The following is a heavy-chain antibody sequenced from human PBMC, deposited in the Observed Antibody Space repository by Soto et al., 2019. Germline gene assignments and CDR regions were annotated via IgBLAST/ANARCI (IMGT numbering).Heavy chain of an antibody. CDR1: GYTFTSYG. CDR3: ARDSSSWYEGYYYGMDV. D-gene: IGHD6-13*01. CDR2: ISAYNGNT. Sequence: QVQLVQSGAEVKKPGASVKVSCKASGYTFTSYGISWVRQAPGQGLEWMGWISAYNGNTHFAQKLQGRVTTTTDTSTSTAYMELRSLRSDDTAVYYCARDSSSWYEGYYYGMDVWGQGTTVTVSS. V-gene: IGHV1-18*04. J-gene: IGHJ6*02.